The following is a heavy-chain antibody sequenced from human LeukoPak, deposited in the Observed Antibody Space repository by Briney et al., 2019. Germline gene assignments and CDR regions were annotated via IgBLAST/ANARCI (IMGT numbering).Heavy chain of an antibody. J-gene: IGHJ3*02. CDR2: IADDGNDK. Sequence: PGGSLRLSCAASGFIFSSSAMHWVRQAPDKGPEWVAVIADDGNDKYYADSVKGRFIISRDNSKNTLYLQMNSLRTEDTALYYCATVDDLDAFGIWGQGTMVTVS. CDR1: GFIFSSSA. D-gene: IGHD2-2*03. CDR3: ATVDDLDAFGI. V-gene: IGHV3-30*04.